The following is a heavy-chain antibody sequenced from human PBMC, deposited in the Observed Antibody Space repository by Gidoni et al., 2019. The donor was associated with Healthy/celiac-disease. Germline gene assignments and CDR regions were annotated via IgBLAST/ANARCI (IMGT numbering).Heavy chain of an antibody. CDR2: IWYDESKK. V-gene: IGHV3-33*01. CDR3: ARDLYTSSYDY. Sequence: QVQLVESGGGVVQPGRSLRLSCAASGFSFSNYGMHWVRQASGKGLEWVSVIWYDESKKYYSDSVKGRFTISRDNSKNTVYLQMNSLRAEDTALYYCARDLYTSSYDYWGQGTLVTVSS. CDR1: GFSFSNYG. D-gene: IGHD6-13*01. J-gene: IGHJ4*02.